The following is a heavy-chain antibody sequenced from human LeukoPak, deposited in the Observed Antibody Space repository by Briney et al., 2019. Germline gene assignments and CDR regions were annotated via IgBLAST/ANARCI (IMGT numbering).Heavy chain of an antibody. CDR2: IDPNTGAT. Sequence: ASVKVSCKASGYTFTDHFMNWVRQAPGQGLEWMGRIDPNTGATHYARNFQGGVTMTRDTSVNTAYMEMSTLTPDDTAIYYCAKDEDRFGRGVWGQGTLVIVSS. D-gene: IGHD3-10*01. J-gene: IGHJ4*02. CDR1: GYTFTDHF. CDR3: AKDEDRFGRGV. V-gene: IGHV1-2*06.